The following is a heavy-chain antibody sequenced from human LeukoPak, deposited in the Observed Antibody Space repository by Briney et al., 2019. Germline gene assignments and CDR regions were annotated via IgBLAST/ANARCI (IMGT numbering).Heavy chain of an antibody. CDR2: IYYSGST. Sequence: PSETLSLTCTVSGGSISSYYWSWIRQPPGKGLEWIGYIYYSGSTNYNPSLKSRVTISVDTSKNQFSLKLSSVTAADTDVYYCARDAYYYDSSGKITRWFDPWGQGTLVTVSS. J-gene: IGHJ5*02. CDR1: GGSISSYY. V-gene: IGHV4-59*01. CDR3: ARDAYYYDSSGKITRWFDP. D-gene: IGHD3-22*01.